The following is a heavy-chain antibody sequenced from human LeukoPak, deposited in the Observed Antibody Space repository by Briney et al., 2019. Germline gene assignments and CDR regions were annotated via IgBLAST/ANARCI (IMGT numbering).Heavy chain of an antibody. CDR3: ARLISAGGFDY. CDR1: GGSISSSNW. Sequence: SETLSLTCAVSGGSISSSNWWSWVRQPPGKGLEWIAEIYHGGNTNYNPSLKSRVTISVDKSKNQFSLKLSSVTAADTAVYYCARLISAGGFDYWGQGTLVTVSS. J-gene: IGHJ4*02. V-gene: IGHV4-4*02. CDR2: IYHGGNT. D-gene: IGHD2-8*02.